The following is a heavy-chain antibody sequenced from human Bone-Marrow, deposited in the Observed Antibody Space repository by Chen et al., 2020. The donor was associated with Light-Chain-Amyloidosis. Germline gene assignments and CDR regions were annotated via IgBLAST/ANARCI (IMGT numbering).Heavy chain of an antibody. Sequence: QVQLVESGGGLVKPGGSLRLSCAASGFTFSDSYMSWIRQAPGKGLEWVSYISSRGNTIYYPTSMKGRFTISRDNAKNSLYLQMSSLRAEDTGVYYCARSVWGYYDDAFDVWGQGTVVTVSS. CDR1: GFTFSDSY. CDR2: ISSRGNTI. V-gene: IGHV3-11*01. J-gene: IGHJ3*01. CDR3: ARSVWGYYDDAFDV. D-gene: IGHD3-22*01.